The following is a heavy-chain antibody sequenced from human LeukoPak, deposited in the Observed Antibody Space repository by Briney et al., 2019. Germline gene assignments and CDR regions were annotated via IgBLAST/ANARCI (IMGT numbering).Heavy chain of an antibody. CDR3: AREKTYYSDSSGYYGTFDY. J-gene: IGHJ4*02. CDR1: GFTLRSYS. V-gene: IGHV3-48*04. Sequence: GGSLRLSCTASGFTLRSYSMNWVRQAPGKGLEWVAYINGGGRTMFYGDSVKGRFTISRDNAKNSLYLQMNSLRAEDTAVYYCAREKTYYSDSSGYYGTFDYWGQGTLVTVSS. D-gene: IGHD3-22*01. CDR2: INGGGRTM.